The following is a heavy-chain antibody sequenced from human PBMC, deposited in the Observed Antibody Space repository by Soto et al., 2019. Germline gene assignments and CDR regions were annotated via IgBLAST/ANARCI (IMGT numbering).Heavy chain of an antibody. CDR1: GYTFISYG. Sequence: HVQLVQSGAEVKKPGASLKVSCKASGYTFISYGVSWVRQAPGQGLEWLGWISPYNGNTNYAQKFQGRITITTDTATSTVYMDLRSLRTDDKAVYYCARDQTKWLTDAFDIWGKGTMVVVSS. CDR2: ISPYNGNT. D-gene: IGHD5-12*01. CDR3: ARDQTKWLTDAFDI. J-gene: IGHJ3*02. V-gene: IGHV1-18*01.